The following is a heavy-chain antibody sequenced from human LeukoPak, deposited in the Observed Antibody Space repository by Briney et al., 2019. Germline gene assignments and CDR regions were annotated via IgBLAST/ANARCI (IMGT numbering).Heavy chain of an antibody. J-gene: IGHJ6*02. Sequence: SETLSLTCTVSGGSLTGLSWACIRQPPGKTLEWIGFIYHTGSTNYNASFKSRVTMSVNRSANQFSLRLRTGTTADTTVYYCARLVAVSPVVAPPQFHYSGLNLWGQGTSVIVSS. V-gene: IGHV4-59*11. D-gene: IGHD2-15*01. CDR3: ARLVAVSPVVAPPQFHYSGLNL. CDR2: IYHTGST. CDR1: GGSLTGLS.